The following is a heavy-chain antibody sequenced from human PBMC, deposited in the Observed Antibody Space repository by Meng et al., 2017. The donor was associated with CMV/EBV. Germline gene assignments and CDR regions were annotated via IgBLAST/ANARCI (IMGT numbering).Heavy chain of an antibody. J-gene: IGHJ6*02. CDR1: GFTFNTYS. CDR2: ISSSSNSI. D-gene: IGHD3-3*01. V-gene: IGHV3-21*01. Sequence: GGSLRLSCTASGFTFNTYSMNWVRQAPGKGLEWVSSISSSSNSIYYADSVKGRFTISRDNAKNSLYLQVNSLRAGDTAVYYCAREGGYDFWSGYYFGGEYYGMDVWGQETTVTVSS. CDR3: AREGGYDFWSGYYFGGEYYGMDV.